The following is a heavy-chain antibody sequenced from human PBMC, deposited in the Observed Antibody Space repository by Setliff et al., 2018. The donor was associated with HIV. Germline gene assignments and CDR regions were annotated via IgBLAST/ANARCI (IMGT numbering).Heavy chain of an antibody. CDR3: ATYAGNGGGKGY. V-gene: IGHV4-61*09. CDR1: GGSISSDTYH. Sequence: SETLSLTCTVSGGSISSDTYHYSWIRQPAGKGLEWIGQTYSSGSTKCNPSLKGRVTISVDTSKNQFSLTLSSVTAADTAMYYCATYAGNGGGKGYWGQGTLVTVSS. J-gene: IGHJ4*02. D-gene: IGHD2-21*01. CDR2: TYSSGST.